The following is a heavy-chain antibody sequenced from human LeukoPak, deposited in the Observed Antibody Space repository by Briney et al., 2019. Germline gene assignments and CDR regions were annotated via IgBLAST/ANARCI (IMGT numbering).Heavy chain of an antibody. CDR3: ARSRPIIVVVPAAMDY. V-gene: IGHV1-18*04. CDR1: GYTFSGHH. Sequence: ASVKVSCKASGYTFSGHHMHWVRQAPGQGLEWMGWISAYNGNTNYAQKLQGRVTMTTDTSTSTAYMELRSLRSDDTAVYYCARSRPIIVVVPAAMDYWGQGTLVTVSS. D-gene: IGHD2-2*01. CDR2: ISAYNGNT. J-gene: IGHJ4*02.